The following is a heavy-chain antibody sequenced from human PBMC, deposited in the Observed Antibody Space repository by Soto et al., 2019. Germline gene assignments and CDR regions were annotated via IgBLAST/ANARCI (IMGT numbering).Heavy chain of an antibody. V-gene: IGHV4-59*12. CDR2: IYYSGST. D-gene: IGHD2-8*02. Sequence: PSETLSLTCTFSGGSISSYYWGWIPQPPGNGLEWIGYIYYSGSTNYNPSLKSRVTISVDTSKNHFSLKLTSVTAADTAVYYCARDKITGLFDYWGQGTLVTVSS. CDR1: GGSISSYY. J-gene: IGHJ4*02. CDR3: ARDKITGLFDY.